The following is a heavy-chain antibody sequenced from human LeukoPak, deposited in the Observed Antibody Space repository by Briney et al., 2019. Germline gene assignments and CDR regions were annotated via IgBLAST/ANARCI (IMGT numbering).Heavy chain of an antibody. D-gene: IGHD3-3*01. V-gene: IGHV1-18*01. CDR1: GYIFTSYG. J-gene: IGHJ3*02. Sequence: ASVKVSCKASGYIFTSYGISWVRQAPGQGLEWMGWISAYNGDTNYAQKFQGRVTMTTDTSTSTAYMELRSLRSDDTAVYYCARGFFYDFWSGYLIWGQGTMVTVSS. CDR3: ARGFFYDFWSGYLI. CDR2: ISAYNGDT.